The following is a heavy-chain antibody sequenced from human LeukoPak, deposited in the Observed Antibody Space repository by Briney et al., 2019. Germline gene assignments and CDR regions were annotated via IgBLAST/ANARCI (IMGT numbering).Heavy chain of an antibody. Sequence: SETLSLTRAVSGGSISRGHWWSWVRQPPGKGLEWIGEIDQSGSTNYNPSLKSRVTISVDNSKNQFSLKLTSVTAADTAMYYCTRNGDYCLDYWGQGTLVTVSS. V-gene: IGHV4-4*02. CDR1: GGSISRGHW. J-gene: IGHJ4*02. D-gene: IGHD2-21*01. CDR2: IDQSGST. CDR3: TRNGDYCLDY.